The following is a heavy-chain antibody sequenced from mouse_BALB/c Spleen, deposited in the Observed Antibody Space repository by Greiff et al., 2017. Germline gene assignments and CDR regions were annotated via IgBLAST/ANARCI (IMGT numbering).Heavy chain of an antibody. Sequence: VKVVESGPGLVAPSQSLSITCTVSGFSLTSYGVHWVRQPPGKGLEWLGVIWAGGSTNYNSALMSRLSTSKDNSKSQVFLKMNSLQTDDTAMYYCAREITTGTWFAYWGQGTLVTVSA. CDR1: GFSLTSYG. D-gene: IGHD2-4*01. V-gene: IGHV2-9*02. J-gene: IGHJ3*01. CDR3: AREITTGTWFAY. CDR2: IWAGGST.